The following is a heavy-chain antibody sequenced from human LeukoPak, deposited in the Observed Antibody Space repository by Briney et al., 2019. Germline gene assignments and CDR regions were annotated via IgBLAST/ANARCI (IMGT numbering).Heavy chain of an antibody. J-gene: IGHJ4*02. CDR3: ANTRDGYNGNYFDY. Sequence: ASVKVSCKASGYTFTTYYIHWVRQAPGQGPEWMGIINPSGGSTTYAQKFQGRVTMTRDTSTSTVYMELSSLRSEDTAAYYCANTRDGYNGNYFDYWGQGTLVTVSS. D-gene: IGHD5-24*01. V-gene: IGHV1-46*01. CDR2: INPSGGST. CDR1: GYTFTTYY.